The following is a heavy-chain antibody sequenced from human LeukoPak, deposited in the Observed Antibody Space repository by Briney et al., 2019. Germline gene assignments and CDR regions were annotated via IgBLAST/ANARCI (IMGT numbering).Heavy chain of an antibody. V-gene: IGHV1-69*04. CDR3: AREDCSSTSCGFDY. CDR1: GYDFNKFG. Sequence: ASVKVSCKTSGYDFNKFGISWVRQAPGQGLEWMGRIIPILGIANYAQKFQGRVTITADKSTSTAYMELSSLRSEDTAVYYCAREDCSSTSCGFDYWGQGTLVTVSS. J-gene: IGHJ4*02. CDR2: IIPILGIA. D-gene: IGHD2-2*01.